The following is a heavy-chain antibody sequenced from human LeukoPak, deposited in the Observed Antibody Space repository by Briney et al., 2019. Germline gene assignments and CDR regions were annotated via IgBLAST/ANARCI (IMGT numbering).Heavy chain of an antibody. V-gene: IGHV3-23*01. CDR2: IVGSGTNT. CDR1: AFTFSSYA. J-gene: IGHJ4*02. CDR3: ARLKDDVTKFDY. D-gene: IGHD2-8*01. Sequence: RGGSLRLSCVGSAFTFSSYAMSWVRHAPGKGLEWVSAIVGSGTNTYYADSVKGRFTISRHNSKNTVYLQMNSLRADDTAVYYCARLKDDVTKFDYWGQGTLVTVSS.